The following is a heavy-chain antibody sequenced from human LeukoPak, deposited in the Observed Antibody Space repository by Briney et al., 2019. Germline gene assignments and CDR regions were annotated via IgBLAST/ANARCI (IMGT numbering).Heavy chain of an antibody. CDR1: GFTFDDYA. CDR2: IGGSSGYMA. V-gene: IGHV3-23*01. J-gene: IGHJ3*02. D-gene: IGHD3-10*01. CDR3: AKDLSRGAFGM. Sequence: TGGSLRLSCAASGFTFDDYAMNWVRQAPGKGLEWVSGIGGSSGYMAYYAESVKGRFTISRDNSQNTLYLQMNSLRAEDTAVYYCAKDLSRGAFGMWGQGTLVTVSS.